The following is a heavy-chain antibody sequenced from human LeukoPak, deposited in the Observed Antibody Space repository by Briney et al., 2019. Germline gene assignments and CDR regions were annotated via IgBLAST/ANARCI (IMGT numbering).Heavy chain of an antibody. D-gene: IGHD3-10*01. Sequence: KPSETLSLTCTVSGGSISSYYWSWLRQPPGKGLEWIGHIYYTGSTNYNPSLRSRLTISVDTSTSQLSLKLSSVTAADTAVYYCARHKHTGSYPLELWGQGTLVTVSS. CDR1: GGSISSYY. CDR2: IYYTGST. V-gene: IGHV4-59*08. CDR3: ARHKHTGSYPLEL. J-gene: IGHJ4*02.